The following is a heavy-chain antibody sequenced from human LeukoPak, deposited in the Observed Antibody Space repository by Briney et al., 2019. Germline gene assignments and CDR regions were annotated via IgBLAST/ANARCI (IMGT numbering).Heavy chain of an antibody. CDR3: ARDHDFWSGYYISGEYYFDY. CDR2: INPSGGST. V-gene: IGHV1-46*01. D-gene: IGHD3-3*01. CDR1: GYTFTSYD. Sequence: ASVKVSCKASGYTFTSYDINWVRQATGQGLEWMGIINPSGGSTSYAQKFQGRVTMTRDTSTSTVYMELSSLRSEDTAVYYCARDHDFWSGYYISGEYYFDYWGQGTLVTVSS. J-gene: IGHJ4*02.